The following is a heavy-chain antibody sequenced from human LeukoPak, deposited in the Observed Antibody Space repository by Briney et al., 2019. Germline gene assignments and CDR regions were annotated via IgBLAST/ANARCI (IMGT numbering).Heavy chain of an antibody. V-gene: IGHV3-7*01. D-gene: IGHD3-16*01. CDR3: ASGRQLGY. CDR2: IKQDGSEK. Sequence: GGSLRLSCAASGFNFSSYWMSWVRQAPGKGLEWVANIKQDGSEKYYVDSVKGRFTISRDNAKNSLYLQMNSLRAEDTALYYCASGRQLGYWGQGTLVTVSS. CDR1: GFNFSSYW. J-gene: IGHJ4*02.